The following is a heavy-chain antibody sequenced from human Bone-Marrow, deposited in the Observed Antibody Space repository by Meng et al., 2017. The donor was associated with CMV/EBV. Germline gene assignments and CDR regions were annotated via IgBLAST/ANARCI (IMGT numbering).Heavy chain of an antibody. D-gene: IGHD6-13*01. CDR3: ARTIAAAGEADY. CDR1: GYTFTGHY. V-gene: IGHV1-2*02. CDR2: INPNSGGT. J-gene: IGHJ4*02. Sequence: ASVKVSCKASGYTFTGHYMHWVRQAPGQGLEWMGWINPNSGGTNYAQKFQGRVTMTRDTSISTAYMELSRLRSDDTAVYYCARTIAAAGEADYWGQGTLVTVSS.